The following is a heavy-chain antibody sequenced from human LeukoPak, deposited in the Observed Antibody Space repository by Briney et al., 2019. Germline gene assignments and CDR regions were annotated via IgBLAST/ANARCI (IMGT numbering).Heavy chain of an antibody. CDR1: GFTFSSYA. J-gene: IGHJ4*02. Sequence: GGSLRLSCAASGFTFSSYAMSWVRQPPGKGLEWVSAISGSGGSTYYADSVKGRFTISRDNYKNTLYLQMNSLRAEDKAVYYCANGRKQQLVLYWGQGTLVTVSS. V-gene: IGHV3-23*01. D-gene: IGHD6-13*01. CDR3: ANGRKQQLVLY. CDR2: ISGSGGST.